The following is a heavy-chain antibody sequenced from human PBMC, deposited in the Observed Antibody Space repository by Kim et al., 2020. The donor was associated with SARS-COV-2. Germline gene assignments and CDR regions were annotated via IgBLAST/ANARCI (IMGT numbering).Heavy chain of an antibody. D-gene: IGHD4-4*01. CDR2: INTNTGNP. V-gene: IGHV7-4-1*02. J-gene: IGHJ4*02. CDR3: ARSRQSDS. CDR1: GYTFTTYA. Sequence: ASVKVFCKASGYTFTTYAAMNWVRQAPGQGLEWMGWINTNTGNPTYAQGFTGRFVFSLDTSVSTAYLQISSLKAEDTAVYYCARSRQSDSWGQGTLVTVS.